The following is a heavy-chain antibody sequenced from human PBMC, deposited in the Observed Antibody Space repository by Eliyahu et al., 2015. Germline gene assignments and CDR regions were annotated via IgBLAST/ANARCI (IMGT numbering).Heavy chain of an antibody. CDR2: ISXYNGNT. J-gene: IGHJ5*02. CDR1: GYTFTSYG. Sequence: QVQLVQSGAEVKKPGASVKVSCKXSGYTFTSYGISWLRXAPGQGLEXXGWISXYNGNTNXAQKLQGRVTMTTDTSTSTAYMELRSLRSDDTAVYYCARDQRLTSSWGSKPSRLWFDPWGQGTLVTVSS. CDR3: ARDQRLTSSWGSKPSRLWFDP. D-gene: IGHD4/OR15-4a*01. V-gene: IGHV1-18*01.